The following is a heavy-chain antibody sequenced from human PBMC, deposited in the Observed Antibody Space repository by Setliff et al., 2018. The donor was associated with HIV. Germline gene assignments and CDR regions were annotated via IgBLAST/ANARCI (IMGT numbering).Heavy chain of an antibody. CDR1: GFTFSSYA. CDR3: ARVRSVGYSRAWYAPGGH. Sequence: GGSLRLSCTASGFTFSSYAMHWVRQAPGRGLEWVAVMSFDGRNKYYANYVKGRFTISGDSSKNTLYLRMNSLREEDTAVYYCARVRSVGYSRAWYAPGGHWGQGTLVTVS. J-gene: IGHJ4*02. CDR2: MSFDGRNK. V-gene: IGHV3-30*04. D-gene: IGHD6-19*01.